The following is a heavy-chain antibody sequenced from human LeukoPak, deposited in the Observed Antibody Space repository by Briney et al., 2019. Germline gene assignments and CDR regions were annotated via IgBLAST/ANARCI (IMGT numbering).Heavy chain of an antibody. Sequence: GGSLRLSCAATGFTFSRYWMAWVRQAPGKGLEWVANIRGDAGDEGYADSVKGRFTISRDNGKNSLYLQMNSLTDEDTAVYYRARDVAGALDFWGQGTLLIVSS. CDR2: IRGDAGDE. D-gene: IGHD6-19*01. CDR3: ARDVAGALDF. CDR1: GFTFSRYW. V-gene: IGHV3-7*01. J-gene: IGHJ4*02.